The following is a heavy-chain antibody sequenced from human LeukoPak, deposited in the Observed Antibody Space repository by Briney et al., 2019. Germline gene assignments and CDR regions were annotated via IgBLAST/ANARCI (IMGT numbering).Heavy chain of an antibody. CDR2: IRSKAYGGTT. J-gene: IGHJ5*02. D-gene: IGHD5-12*01. Sequence: GGSLRLSCAASGFTVSSNYMSWVRQAPGKGLEWVGFIRSKAYGGTTEYAASVKGRFTISRDDSKSIAYLQMNSLKTEDTAVHYCTRDRGYSGYDDGHNWFDPWGQGTLVTVSS. CDR1: GFTVSSNY. V-gene: IGHV3-49*04. CDR3: TRDRGYSGYDDGHNWFDP.